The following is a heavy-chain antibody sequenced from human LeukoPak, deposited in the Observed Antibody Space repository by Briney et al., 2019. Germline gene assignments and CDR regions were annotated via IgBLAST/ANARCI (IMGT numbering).Heavy chain of an antibody. Sequence: GGSLRLSCAASGFTFSSYAMSWVRQAPGKGLEWVSAISGSGGSTYYADSVKGRFTISRDDSKNTLYLQMNSLRAEDTAVYYCAKIVDSSGYHYFDYWGQGTLVTVSS. D-gene: IGHD3-22*01. CDR2: ISGSGGST. CDR1: GFTFSSYA. V-gene: IGHV3-23*01. J-gene: IGHJ4*02. CDR3: AKIVDSSGYHYFDY.